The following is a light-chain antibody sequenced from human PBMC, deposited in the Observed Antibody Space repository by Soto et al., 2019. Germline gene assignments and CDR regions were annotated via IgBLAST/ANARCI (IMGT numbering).Light chain of an antibody. Sequence: EIVRTRCPATLSVSRGEGAKVNCKWSQTDLRNSNKKNYLGWYQQTXGQPPKLLIYWASTRESGVLDRYSGSGSGTDFTRTISSLQAEDVSVDYCQQYYTSPPNFGQGTRLEIK. CDR1: QTDLRNSNKKNY. CDR3: QQYYTSPPN. CDR2: WAS. V-gene: IGKV4-1*01. J-gene: IGKJ5*01.